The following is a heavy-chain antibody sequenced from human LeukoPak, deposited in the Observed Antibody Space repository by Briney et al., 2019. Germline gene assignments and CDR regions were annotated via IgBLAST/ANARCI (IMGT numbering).Heavy chain of an antibody. CDR2: ISSSSSYI. Sequence: GGSLRLSCAASGFTFSSYSMNWVRQAPGKGLEWVSSISSSSSYIYYADSVKGRFTISRDNAKNSLYLQMNSLRAEDTAVYYCARDLGGYYCDSSGYYGGYYFDYWGQGTLVTVSS. J-gene: IGHJ4*02. CDR1: GFTFSSYS. D-gene: IGHD3-22*01. CDR3: ARDLGGYYCDSSGYYGGYYFDY. V-gene: IGHV3-21*01.